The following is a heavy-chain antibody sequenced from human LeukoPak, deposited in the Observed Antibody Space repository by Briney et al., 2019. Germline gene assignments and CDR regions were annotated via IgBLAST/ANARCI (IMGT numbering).Heavy chain of an antibody. Sequence: SETLSLTCAVYGGSFSGYYWSWIRQPAGKGLEWIGRIYTSGSTNYNPSLKSRVTISVDTSKNQFSLKLSSVTAADTAVYYCARTKPIDAFDIWGQGTMVTVSS. J-gene: IGHJ3*02. V-gene: IGHV4-59*10. CDR3: ARTKPIDAFDI. CDR1: GGSFSGYY. CDR2: IYTSGST.